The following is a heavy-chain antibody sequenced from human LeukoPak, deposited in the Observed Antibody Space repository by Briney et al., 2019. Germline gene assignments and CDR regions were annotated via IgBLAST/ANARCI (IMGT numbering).Heavy chain of an antibody. D-gene: IGHD3-16*01. CDR1: GYTLTSYD. CDR3: ATGRPGPYMYYGMDV. V-gene: IGHV1-8*01. Sequence: ASVKVSCKASGYTLTSYDINWVRQATGQGLEWMGWMNPNSGRTGYAQNFQGRITITRNTSISTAYMELSSLRSEDTAVYYCATGRPGPYMYYGMDVWGQGTTVTVSS. J-gene: IGHJ6*02. CDR2: MNPNSGRT.